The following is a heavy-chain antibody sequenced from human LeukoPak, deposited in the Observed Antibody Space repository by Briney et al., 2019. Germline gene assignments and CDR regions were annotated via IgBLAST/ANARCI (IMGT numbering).Heavy chain of an antibody. Sequence: GASVKVSCQASGYTFTSYYMHWVRQAPGQGLEWMGIINPSGGSTSYAQKFQGRVTMTRDTSTSTVYMELSSLRSEDTAVYYCASPIVATSALDYWGQGTLVTVSS. V-gene: IGHV1-46*03. CDR2: INPSGGST. CDR1: GYTFTSYY. J-gene: IGHJ4*02. D-gene: IGHD5-12*01. CDR3: ASPIVATSALDY.